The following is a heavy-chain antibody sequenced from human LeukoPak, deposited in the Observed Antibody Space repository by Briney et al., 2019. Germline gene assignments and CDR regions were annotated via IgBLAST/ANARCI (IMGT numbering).Heavy chain of an antibody. CDR3: ARVRSGYHFDY. D-gene: IGHD5-12*01. Sequence: PGGSLRLSCAASGFTFSNYWMYWVRQAPGKGLVWVSRINSDGSSTSHADSVKGRFIISRDNTKNTLFLQMNSLRAEDTAIYYCARVRSGYHFDYWGQGTLVTVSS. J-gene: IGHJ4*02. CDR1: GFTFSNYW. CDR2: INSDGSST. V-gene: IGHV3-74*01.